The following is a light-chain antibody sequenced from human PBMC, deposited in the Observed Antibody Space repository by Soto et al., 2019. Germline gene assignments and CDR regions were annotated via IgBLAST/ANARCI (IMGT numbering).Light chain of an antibody. CDR3: QKCDSAPFT. Sequence: DIQMTQSPSSLSASIGDRITITCRASQGISNYVAWYQQKPGKDPKLLIYAASTLQSGVPSRFSGSGSGTDFTLTISSLQPEDVATYYCQKCDSAPFTFGPGTKVDIK. V-gene: IGKV1-27*01. CDR2: AAS. J-gene: IGKJ3*01. CDR1: QGISNY.